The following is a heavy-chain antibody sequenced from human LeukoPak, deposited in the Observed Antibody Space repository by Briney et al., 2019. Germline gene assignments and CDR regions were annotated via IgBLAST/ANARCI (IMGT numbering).Heavy chain of an antibody. CDR1: GGFITSGNYY. J-gene: IGHJ4*02. V-gene: IGHV4-39*07. D-gene: IGHD3-22*01. CDR2: ISYSEKT. CDR3: ARRTYFYDSSGYYFDY. Sequence: PSETLSLTCSVSGGFITSGNYYWGWIRQPPGMRLEWIGTISYSEKTYYNPSLQSRVSISVDTSKNQFSLKLSSVTAADTAVYYCARRTYFYDSSGYYFDYWGQGTLVPVSS.